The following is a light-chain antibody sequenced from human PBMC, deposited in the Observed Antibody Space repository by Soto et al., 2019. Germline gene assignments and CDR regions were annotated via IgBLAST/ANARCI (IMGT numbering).Light chain of an antibody. J-gene: IGKJ1*01. CDR1: QNVSNN. Sequence: EIVMTQSPVTLSVSPGERATLSCRASQNVSNNLAWYQQKPGQAPRLLIYGASARATGIPARFSGSGSGTEFTLTISSLQSEDFAVYDCQQYTYWPGTFGQGTKVEIK. CDR3: QQYTYWPGT. V-gene: IGKV3D-15*01. CDR2: GAS.